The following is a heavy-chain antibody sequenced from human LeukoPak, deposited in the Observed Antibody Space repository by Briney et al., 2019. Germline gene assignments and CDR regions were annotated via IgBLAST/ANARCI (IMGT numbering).Heavy chain of an antibody. J-gene: IGHJ4*02. V-gene: IGHV4-34*01. CDR3: ARGRITGTISFDY. Sequence: SETLSLTCAVYGGSFSGYYWSWIRQPPGKGLEWIGEINHSGSTNYNPSLKSRVTISVDTSKNQFSLKLSSVTAADTAVYYCARGRITGTISFDYWGEGTVVTVSS. CDR2: INHSGST. CDR1: GGSFSGYY. D-gene: IGHD1-7*01.